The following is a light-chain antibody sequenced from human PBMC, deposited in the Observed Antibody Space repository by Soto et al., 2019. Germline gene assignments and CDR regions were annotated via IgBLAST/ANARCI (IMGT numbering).Light chain of an antibody. CDR2: GAS. V-gene: IGKV3-11*01. CDR1: QSVSSS. Sequence: EIVLTQSPATLSLSPRERATLSCRASQSVSSSLAWYQQKPGQAPRLLIYGASNGVPGIPARFSGTGSGTDFTLTISSLEPEDFAVYYCQQRYNWPLTFGGGTKVEIK. CDR3: QQRYNWPLT. J-gene: IGKJ4*01.